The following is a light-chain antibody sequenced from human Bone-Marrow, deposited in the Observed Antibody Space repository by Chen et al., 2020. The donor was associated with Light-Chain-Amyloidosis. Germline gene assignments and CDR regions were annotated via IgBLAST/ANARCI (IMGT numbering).Light chain of an antibody. CDR1: SSDFGGYNV. CDR2: DVS. CDR3: SSYTSSSTLE. V-gene: IGLV2-14*01. Sequence: QSALTQPASVSGSPGQSITISGTGTSSDFGGYNVVSWYQQHPGKAPKLMIYDVSNRPSGVSNRFSGSKSGNTASLTISGLQAEDEADYYCSSYTSSSTLEFGGGTKLTVL. J-gene: IGLJ3*02.